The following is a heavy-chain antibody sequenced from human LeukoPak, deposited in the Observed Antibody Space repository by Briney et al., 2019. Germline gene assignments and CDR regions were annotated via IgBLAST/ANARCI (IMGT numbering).Heavy chain of an antibody. CDR3: ASSAHDTDAFDI. J-gene: IGHJ3*02. Sequence: SVKVSCKASGGSFSSYAISWVRQAPGQGLEWMGGIIPIFGTANYAQKFQGRVTLTTDESTSTAYMELSSLSSEDTAVYSCASSAHDTDAFDIWGQGTMVTVSS. V-gene: IGHV1-69*05. CDR2: IIPIFGTA. D-gene: IGHD1-1*01. CDR1: GGSFSSYA.